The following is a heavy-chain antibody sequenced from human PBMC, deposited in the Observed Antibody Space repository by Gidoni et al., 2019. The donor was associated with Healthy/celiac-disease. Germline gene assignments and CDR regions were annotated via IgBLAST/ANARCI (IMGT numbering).Heavy chain of an antibody. J-gene: IGHJ5*02. V-gene: IGHV4-61*02. D-gene: IGHD3-22*01. CDR1: GGSISSGSYY. CDR3: AREGHYYDSSGYYFWFDP. CDR2: IYTSGST. Sequence: QVQLQESGPGLVKPSQTLSLTCTVSGGSISSGSYYWSWIRQPAGKGLEWIGRIYTSGSTNYNPSLKSRVTISVDTSKNQFSLKLSSVTAADTAVYYCAREGHYYDSSGYYFWFDPWGQGTLVTVSS.